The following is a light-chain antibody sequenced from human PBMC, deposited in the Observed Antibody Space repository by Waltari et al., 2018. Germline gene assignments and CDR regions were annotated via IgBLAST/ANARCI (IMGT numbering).Light chain of an antibody. J-gene: IGKJ1*01. CDR3: MQSLQTPRT. CDR1: QSLLHSNGYNY. Sequence: DIVMTQSPLSLPVTPGEPASFSCRSSQSLLHSNGYNYVEWYLRKPGQSPQLLIYVGSIGAYEVPDRLSGSGSGTDFTLKISRVEAEDVGVYYCMQSLQTPRTFGQGTKVEIK. V-gene: IGKV2-28*01. CDR2: VGS.